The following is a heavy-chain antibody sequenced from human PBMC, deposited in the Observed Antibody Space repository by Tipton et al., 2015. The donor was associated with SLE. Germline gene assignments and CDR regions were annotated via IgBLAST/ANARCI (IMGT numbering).Heavy chain of an antibody. V-gene: IGHV3-73*01. D-gene: IGHD2-8*01. Sequence: SLRLSCTASGFTFSGSAIHWVRQASGKGLEWVGRVRSKGNDYATAYAASVKGRFTISREDPKNTAYLQMNSLKIEDTAVYYCSRHPEDTNDYRGAWGQGTLVTVSS. CDR2: VRSKGNDYAT. J-gene: IGHJ4*02. CDR3: SRHPEDTNDYRGA. CDR1: GFTFSGSA.